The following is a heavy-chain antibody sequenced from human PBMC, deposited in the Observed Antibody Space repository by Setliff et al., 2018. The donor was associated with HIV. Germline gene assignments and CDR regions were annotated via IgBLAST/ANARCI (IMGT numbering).Heavy chain of an antibody. V-gene: IGHV4-4*09. J-gene: IGHJ4*02. CDR2: IYASGST. D-gene: IGHD2-2*01. CDR3: ARGFDYAQRPPLYYFDY. CDR1: GDSISTDY. Sequence: SETLSLTCTVSGDSISTDYWTWIRQPPGKGLEWIGYIYASGSTNYNPSLKSRVTISVDTSKNQFSLKLYSVTAADTSVYYCARGFDYAQRPPLYYFDYWGQGTLVTVSS.